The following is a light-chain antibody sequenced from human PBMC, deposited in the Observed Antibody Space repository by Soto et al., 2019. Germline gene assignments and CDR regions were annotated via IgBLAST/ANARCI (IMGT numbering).Light chain of an antibody. CDR1: SSNIGAGYD. V-gene: IGLV1-40*01. CDR3: QSYDSPLRL. CDR2: ANN. Sequence: QSVLTQPPSVSGAPGQRVTISCTGTSSNIGAGYDVHWYQQLPGTAPKLLIYANNHRPSGVPDRFSGATSGTSASLAIAGLQPEDEADYFCQSYDSPLRLFGGGTKLTVL. J-gene: IGLJ2*01.